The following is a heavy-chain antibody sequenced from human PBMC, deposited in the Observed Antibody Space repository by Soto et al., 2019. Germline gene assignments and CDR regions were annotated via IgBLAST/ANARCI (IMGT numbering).Heavy chain of an antibody. CDR1: GGSFSGYY. D-gene: IGHD2-2*01. CDR3: ARGYRYCSSTSCYGWSYYYYYGMDV. CDR2: INHSGST. J-gene: IGHJ6*02. Sequence: SETLSLTCAVYGGSFSGYYWSWIRQPPGKGLEWIGEINHSGSTNYNPSLKSRVTISVDTSKNQFSLKLSSVTAADTAVYYCARGYRYCSSTSCYGWSYYYYYGMDVWGQGNTVT. V-gene: IGHV4-34*01.